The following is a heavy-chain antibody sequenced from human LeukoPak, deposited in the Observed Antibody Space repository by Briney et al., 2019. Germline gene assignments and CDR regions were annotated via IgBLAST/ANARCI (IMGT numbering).Heavy chain of an antibody. CDR1: GGSISSSNW. V-gene: IGHV4-4*02. CDR3: ARVTVSLKNYYYYYMDV. Sequence: SSETLSLTCAVSGGSISSSNWWSWVRQPPGKGLEWIGEIYHSGSTNYNPSLKSRVTISVDKSKNQFSLKLSSVTAADTAVYYCARVTVSLKNYYYYYMDVWGKGTTVTVSS. D-gene: IGHD2-21*02. J-gene: IGHJ6*03. CDR2: IYHSGST.